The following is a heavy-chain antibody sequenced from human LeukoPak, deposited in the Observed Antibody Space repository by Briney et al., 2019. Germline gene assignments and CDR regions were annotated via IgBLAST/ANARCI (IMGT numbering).Heavy chain of an antibody. V-gene: IGHV4-39*02. CDR2: FSYSGST. J-gene: IGHJ4*02. Sequence: SETLSLTCTVSGGSFSSSSYYWGWIRQPPGKGLEWIGTFSYSGSTYYNPSLKSRVAISVDTSKNHFALNLNSVTAADTAVYYCARLADQNLFPTNIDSWGQGILVTVSP. CDR1: GGSFSSSSYY. CDR3: ARLADQNLFPTNIDS. D-gene: IGHD1-14*01.